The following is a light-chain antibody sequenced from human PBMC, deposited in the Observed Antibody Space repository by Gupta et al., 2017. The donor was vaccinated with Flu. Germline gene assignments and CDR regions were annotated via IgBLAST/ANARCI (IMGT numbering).Light chain of an antibody. V-gene: IGKV2D-29*01. Sequence: ISCKAGHSFLHRNGKTYLSWYLQKPGQPPHLLIYEVSIRFSGVPDRFRGSGSGPDFTLKISRVEAEDVGLYYCMQNFHLPWTFGRGTKVEIK. J-gene: IGKJ1*01. CDR2: EVS. CDR1: HSFLHRNGKTY. CDR3: MQNFHLPWT.